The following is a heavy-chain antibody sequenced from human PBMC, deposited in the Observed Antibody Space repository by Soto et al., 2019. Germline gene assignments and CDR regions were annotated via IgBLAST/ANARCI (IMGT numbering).Heavy chain of an antibody. CDR2: IYPGDSDT. D-gene: IGHD3-10*01. CDR1: GYSFTSYW. J-gene: IGHJ5*02. CDR3: ARAVRGVIFNWFDP. Sequence: GESLKISCSGSGYSFTSYWIDWGLQGPGKGLEWMGIIYPGDSDTRYSPSFQGQVTISADKSISTAYLQWSSLKASDTAMYYCARAVRGVIFNWFDPWGQGTLVT. V-gene: IGHV5-51*01.